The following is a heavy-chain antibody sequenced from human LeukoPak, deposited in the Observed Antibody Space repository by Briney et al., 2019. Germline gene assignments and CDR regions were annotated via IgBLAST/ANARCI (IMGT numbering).Heavy chain of an antibody. CDR3: ARALWSTGGPIDY. CDR1: GYTFTSYD. V-gene: IGHV1-8*01. D-gene: IGHD3-10*01. CDR2: INPNSGNT. J-gene: IGHJ4*02. Sequence: ASVTVSRKDSGYTFTSYDFNWVGPATGQGLEGMGWINPNSGNTGYARKFQGRVTMSRNTSKSTAYIELSSLRSEDTAVYYCARALWSTGGPIDYWGQGTLVTVSS.